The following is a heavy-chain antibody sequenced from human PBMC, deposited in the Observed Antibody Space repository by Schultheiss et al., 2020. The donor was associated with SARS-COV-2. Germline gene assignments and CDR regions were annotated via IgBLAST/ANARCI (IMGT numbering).Heavy chain of an antibody. CDR1: GFTFSSYG. V-gene: IGHV3-NL1*01. Sequence: GGSLRLSCAASGFTFSSYGMHWVRQAPGKGLEWVSAISGSGGSTYYADSVKGRFTISRDNSKNTLSLQMNSLRAEDTAVYYCAREGIAAAGSDYWGQGTLVTVSS. J-gene: IGHJ4*02. D-gene: IGHD6-13*01. CDR3: AREGIAAAGSDY. CDR2: ISGSGGST.